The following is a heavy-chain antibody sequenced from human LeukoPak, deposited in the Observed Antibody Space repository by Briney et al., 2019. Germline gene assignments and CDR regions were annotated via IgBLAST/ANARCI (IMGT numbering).Heavy chain of an antibody. J-gene: IGHJ6*03. D-gene: IGHD6-19*01. Sequence: GGSLRLSCAASGFTFSTYGMHWVRQAPGKGLEWVAFIRFDGTYEYYGDSVKGRFTISRDNSKNTLYLHMDSLRPDDTATYYCTKELHVAVAVADYYYFYMDVWGRGTAVTVSS. CDR1: GFTFSTYG. CDR2: IRFDGTYE. CDR3: TKELHVAVAVADYYYFYMDV. V-gene: IGHV3-30*02.